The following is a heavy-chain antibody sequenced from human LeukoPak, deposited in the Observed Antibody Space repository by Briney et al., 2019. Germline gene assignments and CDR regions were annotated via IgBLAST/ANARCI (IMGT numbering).Heavy chain of an antibody. V-gene: IGHV3-23*01. CDR3: AKRGVVIRVFLVGFHKEAYYFDS. J-gene: IGHJ4*02. CDR1: GITLGNYG. CDR2: ISDSGGST. Sequence: GGSLRLSCAVSGITLGNYGMSWVRQPPGKGLEWVAGISDSGGSTNYADSVKGRFTISRDTPRNTLYLQMNSLRAEDTAVYFCAKRGVVIRVFLVGFHKEAYYFDSWGQGALVSVSS. D-gene: IGHD3-10*01.